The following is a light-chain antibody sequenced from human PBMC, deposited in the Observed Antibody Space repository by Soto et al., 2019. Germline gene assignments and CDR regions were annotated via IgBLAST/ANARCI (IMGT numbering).Light chain of an antibody. CDR2: EGS. J-gene: IGLJ3*02. Sequence: QSALTQPASVSGSPGQSITISCTGSSSDVGSYNLVSWHQQYPGKAPKLMIYEGSKPPSGVSNRFSGSKSGNTASLTISGLQAKDEADYYCCSYAARSTLVFGGGTKLTVL. CDR3: CSYAARSTLV. V-gene: IGLV2-23*01. CDR1: SSDVGSYNL.